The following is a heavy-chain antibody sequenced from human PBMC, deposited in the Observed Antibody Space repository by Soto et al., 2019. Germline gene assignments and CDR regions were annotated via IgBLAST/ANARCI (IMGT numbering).Heavy chain of an antibody. CDR1: GYTFTSYD. D-gene: IGHD3-16*02. J-gene: IGHJ4*02. CDR2: MNPNSGNT. CDR3: ASSVWGSYRYNFDY. V-gene: IGHV1-8*01. Sequence: QVQLVQSGAEVKKPGASVKVSCKASGYTFTSYDINWVRQATGQGLEWMGWMNPNSGNTGYAQKFKGRVTMTRNTSISTAYMELSSLRSEDTAVYYCASSVWGSYRYNFDYWGQGTLVTVSS.